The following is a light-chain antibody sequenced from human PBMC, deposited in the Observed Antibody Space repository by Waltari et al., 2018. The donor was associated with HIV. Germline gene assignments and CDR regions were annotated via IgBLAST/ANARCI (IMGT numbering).Light chain of an antibody. J-gene: IGLJ2*01. CDR3: QSYDNVLTAVI. CDR1: TSNPGANFD. Sequence: QSVLTQPPSVSGAPGQTVTVSCTGSTSNPGANFDVHWYQHLPGTAPKLLIYGNNNRPSGVPARFSGSRSGSSASLAITGLQAEDEADYYCQSYDNVLTAVIFGGGTKVTVL. CDR2: GNN. V-gene: IGLV1-40*01.